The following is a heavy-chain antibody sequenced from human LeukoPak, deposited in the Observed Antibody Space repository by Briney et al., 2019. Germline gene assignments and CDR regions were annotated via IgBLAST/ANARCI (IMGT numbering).Heavy chain of an antibody. V-gene: IGHV3-30*02. J-gene: IGHJ5*02. CDR3: AKGHNGHASSWFDP. CDR2: IHYAGTNK. Sequence: GGSLRLSCAASGLTFSNYGMHWVRQAPGKGLEWVAFIHYAGTNKYFADSVKGRFTISRDNSKNTLYLQMNSLRAEDTAVYYCAKGHNGHASSWFDPWGQGTLVTVSS. D-gene: IGHD2-8*01. CDR1: GLTFSNYG.